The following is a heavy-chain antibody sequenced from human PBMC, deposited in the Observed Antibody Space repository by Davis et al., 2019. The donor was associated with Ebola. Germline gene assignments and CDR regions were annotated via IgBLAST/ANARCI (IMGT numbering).Heavy chain of an antibody. Sequence: GESLKISCKGSGYSFTSYWISWVRQMPGKGLEWMGIIYPGDSDTRYSPSFQGQVTISADKSISTAYLQWSSLKASDTAMYYCARRESSSSNYYYYYYGMDVWGKGTTVTVSS. CDR2: IYPGDSDT. CDR3: ARRESSSSNYYYYYYGMDV. D-gene: IGHD6-6*01. V-gene: IGHV5-51*01. J-gene: IGHJ6*04. CDR1: GYSFTSYW.